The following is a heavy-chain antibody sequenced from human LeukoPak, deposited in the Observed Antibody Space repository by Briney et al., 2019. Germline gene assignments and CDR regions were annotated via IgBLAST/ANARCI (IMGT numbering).Heavy chain of an antibody. J-gene: IGHJ5*02. CDR3: ARDQWVYDILTGYYNLNWFDP. V-gene: IGHV4-4*07. Sequence: SETLSLTCTVSGGSISSYYWSWIRQPAGMGLEWIGRTYTSGSTNYNPSLKSRVTMSVDTSKNQFSLKLSSVTAADTAVYYCARDQWVYDILTGYYNLNWFDPWGQGTLVTVSS. D-gene: IGHD3-9*01. CDR2: TYTSGST. CDR1: GGSISSYY.